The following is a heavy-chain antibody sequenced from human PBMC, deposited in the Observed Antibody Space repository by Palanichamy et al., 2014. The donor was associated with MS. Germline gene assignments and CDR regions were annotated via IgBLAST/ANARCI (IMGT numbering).Heavy chain of an antibody. CDR2: IKQDGSEK. Sequence: EVQLVESGGGLVQPGGSLRLSCAASGFTFSSYWMSWVRQAPGKGLEWVANIKQDGSEKYYVDSVKGRFTISRDNAKNSLYLQMNSLRAEDTAVYYCARGGKGRNQALDYWSQGTLVTVSS. CDR1: GFTFSSYW. J-gene: IGHJ4*02. CDR3: ARGGKGRNQALDY. V-gene: IGHV3-7*01. D-gene: IGHD3-16*01.